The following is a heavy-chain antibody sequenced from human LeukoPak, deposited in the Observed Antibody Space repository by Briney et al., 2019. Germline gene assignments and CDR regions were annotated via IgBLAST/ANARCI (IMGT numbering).Heavy chain of an antibody. CDR1: GGSLTSGIYQ. Sequence: SETLSLTCSVSGGSLTSGIYQWGWLRQPPGKGLEWIGSVYFDGGTHYNPSLQSRVTVSIDTSKNQFSLRLSSVTAADTALYYCARDHYYDGRGRFDPWGPGTLVTVSS. J-gene: IGHJ5*02. V-gene: IGHV4-39*07. CDR2: VYFDGGT. CDR3: ARDHYYDGRGRFDP. D-gene: IGHD3-16*01.